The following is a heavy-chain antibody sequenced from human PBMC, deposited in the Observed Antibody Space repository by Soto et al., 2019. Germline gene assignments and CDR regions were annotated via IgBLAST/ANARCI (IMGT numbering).Heavy chain of an antibody. D-gene: IGHD1-7*01. CDR1: GDSVSSNSAA. V-gene: IGHV6-1*01. CDR3: AGTTSHQWYYMDV. J-gene: IGHJ6*03. CDR2: TYYRSRWYN. Sequence: QVQLQESGPGLVKPSQTLSLTCAISGDSVSSNSAAWNWIRLSPSRGLEWLARTYYRSRWYNDYAVSVRRRITVNPDTSKNQFSLQLTSVTHEDTAVYYCAGTTSHQWYYMDVWGKGTTVTVSS.